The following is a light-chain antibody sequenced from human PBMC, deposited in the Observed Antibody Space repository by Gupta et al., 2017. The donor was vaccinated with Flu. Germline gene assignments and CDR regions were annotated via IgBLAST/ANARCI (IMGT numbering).Light chain of an antibody. CDR2: EVS. CDR3: CSYVPTNTWV. CDR1: NSDVGTYNL. Sequence: SALTQPASVSGSPGPSLTISCTGTNSDVGTYNLVSWYQQHPGEVPKVMIYEVSGRPSGVADRFSGSKSGNTASLTISGLQAEDEADYFCCSYVPTNTWVFGGGTKLTVL. V-gene: IGLV2-23*02. J-gene: IGLJ3*02.